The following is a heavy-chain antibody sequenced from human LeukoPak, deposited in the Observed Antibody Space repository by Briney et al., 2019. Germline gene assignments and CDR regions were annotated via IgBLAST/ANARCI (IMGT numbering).Heavy chain of an antibody. CDR2: IYTSGST. CDR3: ARGFGSSWYYFDY. J-gene: IGHJ4*02. V-gene: IGHV4-4*07. D-gene: IGHD6-13*01. Sequence: PSETLSLTCTVSGGSISDYYWSWIRQPAGKGLEWIGRIYTSGSTIYSPSLKSRVTMSIDTSTNQFSLKLSSVTAADTAVYYCARGFGSSWYYFDYWGQGTLVTVSS. CDR1: GGSISDYY.